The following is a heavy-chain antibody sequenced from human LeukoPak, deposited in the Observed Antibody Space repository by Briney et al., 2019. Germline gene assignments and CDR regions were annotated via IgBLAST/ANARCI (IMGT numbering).Heavy chain of an antibody. V-gene: IGHV5-51*01. J-gene: IGHJ4*02. Sequence: GESLKISCKVSGYSFTSYWIGWVRQLPGKGLEWMGIIYPGDSDTRYSPSFQGQVTISADKSISTAYLQWSSLKASDTAMYYCARISGYSYGQYYFDYWGQGTLVTVSS. CDR1: GYSFTSYW. CDR3: ARISGYSYGQYYFDY. CDR2: IYPGDSDT. D-gene: IGHD5-18*01.